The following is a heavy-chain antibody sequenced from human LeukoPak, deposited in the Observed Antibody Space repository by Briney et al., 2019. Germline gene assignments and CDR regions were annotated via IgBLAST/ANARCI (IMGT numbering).Heavy chain of an antibody. CDR1: GFTFSSYG. D-gene: IGHD5-18*01. J-gene: IGHJ5*02. CDR2: INSDGSST. Sequence: GGSLRLSCAASGFTFSSYGMHWVRQAPGKGLVWVSRINSDGSSTSYADSVKSRFTISRDNAKNTLYLQMNSLRAEDTAVYYCARDLWDTAMYNWFDPWGQGTLVTVSS. V-gene: IGHV3-74*01. CDR3: ARDLWDTAMYNWFDP.